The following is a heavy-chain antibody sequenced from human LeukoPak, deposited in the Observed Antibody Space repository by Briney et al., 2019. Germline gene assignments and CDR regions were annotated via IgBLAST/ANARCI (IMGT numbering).Heavy chain of an antibody. CDR3: ARQWLFLEWPYDAFDI. CDR2: IYYSEST. CDR1: GRSLSSISYY. Sequence: SETLSLTCTVSGRSLSSISYYWGWLRQPPGKGLEWSGSIYYSESTYSKPSLKSRVTISVATSQNRLSLEPRSVSAPNTAAFYCARQWLFLEWPYDAFDIWGEGTMVTVSS. V-gene: IGHV4-39*01. J-gene: IGHJ3*02. D-gene: IGHD3-3*01.